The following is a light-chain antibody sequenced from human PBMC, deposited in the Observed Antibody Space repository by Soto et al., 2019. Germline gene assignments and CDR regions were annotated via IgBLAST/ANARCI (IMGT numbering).Light chain of an antibody. CDR2: DVN. CDR3: CSYAGSHTPWV. J-gene: IGLJ3*02. V-gene: IGLV2-11*01. CDR1: SSDVGSYNY. Sequence: QSALTQPRSVSGSPGQSVTISCTGTSSDVGSYNYVSWYQQHPGKAPKLMIYDVNKWPSGVPDRFSGSKSGNTASLTISGLQAEDEADYHCCSYAGSHTPWVFGGGTKLTVL.